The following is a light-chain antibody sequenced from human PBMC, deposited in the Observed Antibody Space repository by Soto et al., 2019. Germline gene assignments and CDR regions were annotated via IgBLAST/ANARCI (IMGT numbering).Light chain of an antibody. J-gene: IGLJ3*02. CDR2: KNN. CDR1: GSNVGASYD. CDR3: AVWDNSMTAWV. Sequence: QSVLTQPPSVSGAPGQTITMSCTGSGSNVGASYDVHWYQVLPGAGPRLLIYKNNNRPSGVPDRFSGSKSGTSASLAITGLRAEDEADYYCAVWDNSMTAWVFGGGTKLTVL. V-gene: IGLV1-40*01.